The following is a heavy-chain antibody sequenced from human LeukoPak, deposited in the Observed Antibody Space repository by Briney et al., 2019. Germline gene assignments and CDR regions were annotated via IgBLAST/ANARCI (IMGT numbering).Heavy chain of an antibody. V-gene: IGHV3-48*01. Sequence: PGGSLRPSCAASGFTFSSYSMNWVRQAPGKGLEWVTYISSSSSTIYYADSVKGRFTISRDNAKNSLYLEMNSLRAEDTAVYYCARKTGGSLDIWGQGTMVTVSS. CDR2: ISSSSSTI. CDR1: GFTFSSYS. J-gene: IGHJ3*02. D-gene: IGHD7-27*01. CDR3: ARKTGGSLDI.